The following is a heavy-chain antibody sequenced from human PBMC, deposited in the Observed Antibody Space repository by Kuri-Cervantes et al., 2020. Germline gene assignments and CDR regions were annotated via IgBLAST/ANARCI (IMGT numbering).Heavy chain of an antibody. Sequence: GESLKISCAASGFTFSSYWMHWVRQAPGKGLVWVSRINSDGSSTSYADSVKGRFTISRDNAKNTLYLQMYSLRAEDTAVYYCARADSSGWYGWRYYFYYGMDVWGQGTTVTVSS. V-gene: IGHV3-74*01. CDR2: INSDGSST. D-gene: IGHD6-19*01. J-gene: IGHJ6*02. CDR3: ARADSSGWYGWRYYFYYGMDV. CDR1: GFTFSSYW.